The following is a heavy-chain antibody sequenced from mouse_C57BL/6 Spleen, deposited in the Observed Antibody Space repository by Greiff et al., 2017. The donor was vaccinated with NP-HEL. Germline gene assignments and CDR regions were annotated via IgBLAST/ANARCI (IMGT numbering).Heavy chain of an antibody. CDR1: GYAFSSSW. CDR3: ASPIYDGYQYYFDY. D-gene: IGHD2-3*01. Sequence: QVQLKQSGPELVKPGASVKISCKASGYAFSSSWMNWVKQRPGKGLEWIGRIYPGDGDTNYNGKFKGKATLTADKSSSTAYMQLSSLTSEDSAVYFCASPIYDGYQYYFDYWGQGTTLTVSS. V-gene: IGHV1-82*01. CDR2: IYPGDGDT. J-gene: IGHJ2*01.